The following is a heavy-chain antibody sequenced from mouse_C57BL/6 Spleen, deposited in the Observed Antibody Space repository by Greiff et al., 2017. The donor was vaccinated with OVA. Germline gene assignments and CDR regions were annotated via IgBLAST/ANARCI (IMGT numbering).Heavy chain of an antibody. D-gene: IGHD4-1*01. CDR2: INPNNGGT. Sequence: VQLQQSGPELVKPGASVKMSCKASGYTFTDYNMHWVKQSHGKSLEWIGYINPNNGGTSYNQKFKGKATLTVNKSSSTAYMELRSLTSEDSAVYYCARFFVFWDGAYYAMDYWGQGTSVTVSS. J-gene: IGHJ4*01. CDR3: ARFFVFWDGAYYAMDY. V-gene: IGHV1-22*01. CDR1: GYTFTDYN.